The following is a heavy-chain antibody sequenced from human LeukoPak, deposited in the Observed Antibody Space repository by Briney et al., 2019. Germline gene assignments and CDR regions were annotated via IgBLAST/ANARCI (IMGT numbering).Heavy chain of an antibody. Sequence: SETLSLTRTVSGGSIRTSSYYWGWIRQPPGKGLEWIGSIFYSGNTYYNPSLKSRVTISVDTSENQFSLKLTSATAADTAVYYCARVGNDFWSGYYGDSYYYFMDVWGKGTTVTVSS. CDR1: GGSIRTSSYY. J-gene: IGHJ6*03. CDR3: ARVGNDFWSGYYGDSYYYFMDV. D-gene: IGHD3-3*01. V-gene: IGHV4-39*07. CDR2: IFYSGNT.